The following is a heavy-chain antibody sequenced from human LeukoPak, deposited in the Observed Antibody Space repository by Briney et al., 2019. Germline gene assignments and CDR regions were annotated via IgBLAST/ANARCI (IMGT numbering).Heavy chain of an antibody. D-gene: IGHD6-19*01. V-gene: IGHV3-7*01. CDR2: IEQDGSGE. CDR1: GFTFSRYW. J-gene: IGHJ4*02. Sequence: PGGSLRLSCVASGFTFSRYWMSWVRQAPGKGLEWVAKIEQDGSGEYYLDSVKGRFTISRDNAKNSLYLQMNSLRADDTAVYFRTTGYSSGWYNEGNYWGQGTLVTVSS. CDR3: TTGYSSGWYNEGNY.